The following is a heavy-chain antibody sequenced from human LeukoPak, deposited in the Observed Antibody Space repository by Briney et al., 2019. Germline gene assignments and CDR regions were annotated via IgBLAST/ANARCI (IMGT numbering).Heavy chain of an antibody. CDR2: IYNSGNT. J-gene: IGHJ4*02. CDR3: ARALYSASWSY. D-gene: IGHD6-13*01. Sequence: SETLSLTCTVSGRSITNYYWTWIRQPPGKVLESIGYIYNSGNTNYNPSLKSQVTISVDTSKNQFSLELSSVTTSDTAVYYCARALYSASWSYWGPGTLVTVSS. V-gene: IGHV4-59*01. CDR1: GRSITNYY.